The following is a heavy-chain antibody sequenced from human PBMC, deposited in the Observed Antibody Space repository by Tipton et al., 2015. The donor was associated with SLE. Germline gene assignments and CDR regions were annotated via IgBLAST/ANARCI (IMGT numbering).Heavy chain of an antibody. D-gene: IGHD1-1*01. Sequence: GLVKPSETLALTCTVSDGSISSTNYYWGWIRQPPGKGLEWIGSIFYTGSTYYNPSLKSRVSFSIDTSKHQFSLKLNSVTAADTAVYYCASGNPVMPLWGQGTLVTVSS. CDR2: IFYTGST. CDR3: ASGNPVMPL. CDR1: DGSISSTNYY. V-gene: IGHV4-39*07. J-gene: IGHJ4*02.